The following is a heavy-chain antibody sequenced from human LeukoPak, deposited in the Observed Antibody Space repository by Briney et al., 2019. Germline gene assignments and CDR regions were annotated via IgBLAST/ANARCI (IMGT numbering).Heavy chain of an antibody. CDR3: ARDGALTGYPAGGDY. D-gene: IGHD3-9*01. CDR2: INPNSGGT. J-gene: IGHJ4*02. CDR1: GYTFTGYY. V-gene: IGHV1-2*04. Sequence: ASVEVSCKASGYTFTGYYMHWVRQAPGQGLEWMGWINPNSGGTNYAQKFQGWVTMTRDTSISTAYMELGRLRSDDTAVYYCARDGALTGYPAGGDYWGQGTLVTVSS.